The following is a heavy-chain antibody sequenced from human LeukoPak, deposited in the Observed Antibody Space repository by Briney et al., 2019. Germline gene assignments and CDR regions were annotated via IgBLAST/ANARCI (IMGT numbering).Heavy chain of an antibody. J-gene: IGHJ4*02. CDR2: INTDGTVT. D-gene: IGHD6-19*01. CDR3: ATKQWLAPPPDS. CDR1: GFTFSKYW. V-gene: IGHV3-74*01. Sequence: GGSLRLSCAASGFTFSKYWMLWVRHAPGKGLESVSRINTDGTVTTYADSVKGRFTVSRDNDDNTMFLQMNSVRDEDTAVYYCATKQWLAPPPDSWGQGTPVTVSS.